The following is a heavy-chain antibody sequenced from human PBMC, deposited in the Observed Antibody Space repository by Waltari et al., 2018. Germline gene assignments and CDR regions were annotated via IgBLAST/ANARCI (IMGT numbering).Heavy chain of an antibody. CDR2: FSYNGGTK. D-gene: IGHD3-3*01. J-gene: IGHJ6*02. V-gene: IGHV3-9*01. CDR3: ARDQDYNFWRGMDV. Sequence: EGQLLESGGGWVQPGRSLRLSCLTSGFTFDDYAMHWVRQAPGKGRELVSGFSYNGGTKGYADSVKGRFTISRDNTKNSLYLQMNSLRREDTALYYCARDQDYNFWRGMDVWGQGTTVIVSS. CDR1: GFTFDDYA.